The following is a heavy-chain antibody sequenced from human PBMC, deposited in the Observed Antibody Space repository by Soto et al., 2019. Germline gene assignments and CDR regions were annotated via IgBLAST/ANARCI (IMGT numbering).Heavy chain of an antibody. CDR1: GFTFSSYG. V-gene: IGHV3-33*01. Sequence: GGSLRLSCAASGFTFSSYGMHWVRQAPGKGLEWVAVIWYDGSNKYYADSVKGRFTISRDNSKNTLYLQMNSLRAEDTAVYYCARSDGYPEYYFDYWGQGTLVTVSS. CDR3: ARSDGYPEYYFDY. CDR2: IWYDGSNK. J-gene: IGHJ4*02. D-gene: IGHD5-12*01.